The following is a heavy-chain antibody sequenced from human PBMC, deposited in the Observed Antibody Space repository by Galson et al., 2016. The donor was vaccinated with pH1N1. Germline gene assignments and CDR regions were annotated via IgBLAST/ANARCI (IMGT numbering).Heavy chain of an antibody. CDR2: FTAEDGET. D-gene: IGHD4-23*01. CDR3: ATNSIDYYYYYMDV. Sequence: SVKVSCKVSGYLLTELSIFWVRQAPGKGLEWMGGFTAEDGETVYAQKLQGRVTMTEDTSTDTAYMELSSLRYDDTAVYYCATNSIDYYYYYMDVWGPGTPVTVSS. CDR1: GYLLTELS. V-gene: IGHV1-24*01. J-gene: IGHJ6*03.